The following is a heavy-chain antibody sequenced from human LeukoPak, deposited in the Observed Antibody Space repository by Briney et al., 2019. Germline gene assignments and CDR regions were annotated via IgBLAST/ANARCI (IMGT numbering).Heavy chain of an antibody. V-gene: IGHV6-1*01. CDR3: ARVREEFTSGSAFDI. CDR1: GDSVSSKSAV. J-gene: IGHJ3*02. D-gene: IGHD1-26*01. Sequence: SQTLSLTCAISGDSVSSKSAVWNWIRQSPSRGPEWLGRTYYRSKWYNDYAVSVKSRITINPDTSKNQFSLQLNSVTPEDTAVYFCARVREEFTSGSAFDIWGQGTMVTVSS. CDR2: TYYRSKWYN.